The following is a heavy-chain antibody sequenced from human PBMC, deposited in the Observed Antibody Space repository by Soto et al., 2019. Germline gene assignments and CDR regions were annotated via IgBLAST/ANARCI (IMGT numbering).Heavy chain of an antibody. D-gene: IGHD4-17*01. CDR3: ARATTGDGDPIDY. CDR2: IYYSGST. CDR1: GGSISSGGYY. V-gene: IGHV4-31*03. J-gene: IGHJ4*02. Sequence: PSETLSLTCTVSGGSISSGGYYWSWIRQHPGKGLEWIGYIYYSGSTYYNPSLKSRVTISVDTSKNQFSLKLSSVTAADTAVYYCARATTGDGDPIDYWGQGTLVTVSS.